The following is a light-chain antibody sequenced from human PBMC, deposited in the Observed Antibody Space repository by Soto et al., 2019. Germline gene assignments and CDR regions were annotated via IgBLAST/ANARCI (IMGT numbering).Light chain of an antibody. Sequence: QSVLTQPPSASATPGQRVTISCSGSSSNIGSDFVFWYQQLPGTAPQLLIYRNNQRPSGVPDRFSGSKSGTSASLAISGLRSEDEADYYCAAWDHSLSGWMIGGGTKLTVL. CDR2: RNN. V-gene: IGLV1-47*01. CDR3: AAWDHSLSGWM. J-gene: IGLJ3*02. CDR1: SSNIGSDF.